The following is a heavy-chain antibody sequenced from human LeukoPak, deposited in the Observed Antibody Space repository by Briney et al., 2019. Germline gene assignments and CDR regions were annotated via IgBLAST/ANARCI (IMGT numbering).Heavy chain of an antibody. CDR2: IWVVGSRI. J-gene: IGHJ4*02. CDR1: GFTFNTYG. D-gene: IGHD1-26*01. CDR3: ARDLAKGRYCDY. V-gene: IGHV3-33*01. Sequence: PGGSLRLSCAASGFTFNTYGMHWVRPTPGKGLGCVSVIWVVGSRIYYTDSVKGRFTISRDNSKNTLFLHMCRLRAEDSGVYYCARDLAKGRYCDYWGQGTLVTVSS.